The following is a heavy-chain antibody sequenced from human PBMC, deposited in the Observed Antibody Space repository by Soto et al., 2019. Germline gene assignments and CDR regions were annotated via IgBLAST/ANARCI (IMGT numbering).Heavy chain of an antibody. V-gene: IGHV4-4*02. CDR2: IFYSGST. Sequence: SETLSLTCAVSGGSLSSSSWWSWVRQPPGKTLEWLGEIFYSGSTKYNPSLNSRVTISADQSKNDFSLRLSSVTAADTAAYYCVHHGGVPYYHDFWGQGMLVTVSS. D-gene: IGHD2-8*01. J-gene: IGHJ4*02. CDR1: GGSLSSSSW. CDR3: VHHGGVPYYHDF.